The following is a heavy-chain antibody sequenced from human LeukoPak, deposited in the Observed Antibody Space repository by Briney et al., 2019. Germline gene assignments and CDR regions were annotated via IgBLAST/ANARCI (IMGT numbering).Heavy chain of an antibody. CDR3: ASPNSIFGVGNDAFDI. CDR2: IYYSGST. D-gene: IGHD3-3*01. J-gene: IGHJ3*02. CDR1: GGSISSSSYY. V-gene: IGHV4-39*01. Sequence: PSETLSLTCTVSGGSISSSSYYWGWIRQPPGKGLEWIGSIYYSGSTYYNPSLKSRVTISVDTSKNQFSLKLSSVTAADTAVYYCASPNSIFGVGNDAFDIWGQGTMVTVSS.